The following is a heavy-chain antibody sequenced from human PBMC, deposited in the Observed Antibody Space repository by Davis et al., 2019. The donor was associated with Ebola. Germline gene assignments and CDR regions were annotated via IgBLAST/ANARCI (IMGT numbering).Heavy chain of an antibody. CDR3: ARDGRGSSYDY. D-gene: IGHD1-26*01. V-gene: IGHV4-4*07. Sequence: PSETLSLTCNVSGDAITNYYWSWIRLPAGKGLEWIGRIHSNGITNYNPSLGSRVTMSLDMSKNQFSLTLFSVSAADTAIYFCARDGRGSSYDYWGQGRLVTVSS. CDR1: GDAITNYY. CDR2: IHSNGIT. J-gene: IGHJ4*02.